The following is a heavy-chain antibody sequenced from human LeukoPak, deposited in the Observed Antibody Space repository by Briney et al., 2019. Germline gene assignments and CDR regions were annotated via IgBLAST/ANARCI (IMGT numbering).Heavy chain of an antibody. V-gene: IGHV4-59*08. Sequence: SETLSLTCTVSGGSISNYHWSWIRQPPGRGLEWIGYIYYSGSTYYNPSLKSRVTISVDTSKNQFSLKLSSVTAADTAVYYCARGPFYGDYLFDYWGQGTLVAVSS. CDR1: GGSISNYH. CDR3: ARGPFYGDYLFDY. J-gene: IGHJ4*02. CDR2: IYYSGST. D-gene: IGHD4-17*01.